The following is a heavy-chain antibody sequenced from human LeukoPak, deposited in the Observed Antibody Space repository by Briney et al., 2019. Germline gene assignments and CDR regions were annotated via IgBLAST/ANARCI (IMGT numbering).Heavy chain of an antibody. J-gene: IGHJ4*02. Sequence: AGGSLRLSRAVSGFIFDDYGMSWVRQAPGKGLEWVSGINWNGGSTGYADSVKGRFTISRDNAKNSLYLQMNSLRAEDTALYYCARGNSGYVSGLGDYWGQGTLVTVSS. CDR3: ARGNSGYVSGLGDY. D-gene: IGHD5-12*01. CDR1: GFIFDDYG. V-gene: IGHV3-20*04. CDR2: INWNGGST.